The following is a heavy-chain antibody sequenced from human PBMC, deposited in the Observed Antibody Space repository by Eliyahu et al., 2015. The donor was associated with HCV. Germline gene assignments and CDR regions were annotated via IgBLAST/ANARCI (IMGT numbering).Heavy chain of an antibody. J-gene: IGHJ3*02. CDR2: IYYSGST. D-gene: IGHD2-2*01. V-gene: IGHV4-31*03. CDR3: AKLGYCSTTSCPRGGGFDI. CDR1: GGXISSGXXX. Sequence: QVQLQESGPGLVKPSQTLSLXCXVSGGXISSGXXXWSWIRQHPGKDLEWIGYIYYSGSTYYNPSLKSRVTISMDTSQNQFSLQVSSVTAADTAVYYCAKLGYCSTTSCPRGGGFDIWGQGAMVTVSS.